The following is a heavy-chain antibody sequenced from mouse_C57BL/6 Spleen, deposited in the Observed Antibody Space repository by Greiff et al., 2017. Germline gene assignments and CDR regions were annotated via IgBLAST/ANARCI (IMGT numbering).Heavy chain of an antibody. Sequence: QVQLQQPGAELVKPGASVKLSCKASGYTFTSYWMQWVKQGPGQGLEWIGEIDPSDSYTNYNQKFKGKATLTVDTSSSTAYMQLSSLTSEDPAVYYCARGGYGSSYVAYWGQGTLVTVSA. CDR3: ARGGYGSSYVAY. D-gene: IGHD1-1*01. CDR2: IDPSDSYT. CDR1: GYTFTSYW. V-gene: IGHV1-50*01. J-gene: IGHJ3*01.